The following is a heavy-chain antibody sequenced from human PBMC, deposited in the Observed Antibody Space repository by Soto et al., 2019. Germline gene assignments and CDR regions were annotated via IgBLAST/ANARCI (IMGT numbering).Heavy chain of an antibody. Sequence: QVQLQESGPGLVKPSETLSLSCSVSGGSISGHYWSWVRQTPGKGLEWIGYMYYSGSTNYNPSLRSRATIPLDTPKNPFSLRLTSVTAADTAVYYCARGPYYDLIWNYYYMDVWGKGTTVTVSS. J-gene: IGHJ6*03. CDR2: MYYSGST. CDR1: GGSISGHY. CDR3: ARGPYYDLIWNYYYMDV. D-gene: IGHD3-16*01. V-gene: IGHV4-59*08.